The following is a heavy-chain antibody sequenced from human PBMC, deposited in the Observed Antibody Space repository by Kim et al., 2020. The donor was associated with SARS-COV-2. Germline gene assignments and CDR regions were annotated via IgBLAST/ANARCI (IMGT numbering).Heavy chain of an antibody. CDR2: INPDSGGT. Sequence: ASVKVSCKASGYSFTGYYLHWVRQAPGQGLEWMGHINPDSGGTNYAQKFQGRVTMTRDTSISTAFMELTGLRSDDTAVYYCARVYSTIENYWGQGTLVTV. CDR1: GYSFTGYY. CDR3: ARVYSTIENY. D-gene: IGHD3-3*01. V-gene: IGHV1-2*06. J-gene: IGHJ4*02.